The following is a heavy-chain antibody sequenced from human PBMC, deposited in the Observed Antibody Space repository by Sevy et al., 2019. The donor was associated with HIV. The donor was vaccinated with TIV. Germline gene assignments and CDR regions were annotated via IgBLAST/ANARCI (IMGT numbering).Heavy chain of an antibody. CDR3: ARPYRY. D-gene: IGHD3-16*02. CDR1: NGSFSDYY. V-gene: IGHV4-34*01. J-gene: IGHJ4*02. Sequence: SETLSLTCGVYNGSFSDYYWSWFRHPPGKGLEWNGEINQSGSTTYNPSLKSRVTISIDASRNQFSLKLNSVTAADTAVYYCARPYRYWGQGSLVTVSS. CDR2: INQSGST.